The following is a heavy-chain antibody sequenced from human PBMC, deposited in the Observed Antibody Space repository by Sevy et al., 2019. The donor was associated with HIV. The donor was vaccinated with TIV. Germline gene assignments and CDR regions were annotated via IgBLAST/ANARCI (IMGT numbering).Heavy chain of an antibody. Sequence: GGSLRLSCAASGFTFSSYAMHWVRQAPGKGLEWVAVISYDGSNKYYADSVKGRFTISRDNSKNTLYLQMNSLRAEDTAVYYCTREMWLCTKLDYWGQGTLVAVSS. CDR2: ISYDGSNK. J-gene: IGHJ4*02. D-gene: IGHD5-12*01. CDR3: TREMWLCTKLDY. V-gene: IGHV3-30-3*01. CDR1: GFTFSSYA.